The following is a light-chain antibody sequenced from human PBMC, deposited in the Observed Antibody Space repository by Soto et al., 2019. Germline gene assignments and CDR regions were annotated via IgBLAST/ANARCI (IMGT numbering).Light chain of an antibody. Sequence: DIQMTQSPSSLSASVGDRVTITCRASQGINHYLAWFQQKPGKVPKLLIYATSTLQSGVPSRFSGSGFGTDFTLTISSLQPDDFATYYCQQYNSYSFGQGTKVDIK. CDR1: QGINHY. V-gene: IGKV1-27*01. CDR3: QQYNSYS. J-gene: IGKJ1*01. CDR2: ATS.